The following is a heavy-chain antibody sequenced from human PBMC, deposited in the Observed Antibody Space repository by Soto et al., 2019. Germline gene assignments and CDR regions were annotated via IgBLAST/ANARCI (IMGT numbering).Heavy chain of an antibody. CDR3: ARDGYFDY. CDR1: GGSFSGYY. V-gene: IGHV4-34*01. CDR2: INHSGST. Sequence: PSETLSLTCAVYGGSFSGYYWSWIRQPPGKGLEWIGEINHSGSTNYNPSLKSRVTISVDTSKNQFSLKLSSVTAADTAVYYCARDGYFDYWGQGTPVTVSS. J-gene: IGHJ4*02.